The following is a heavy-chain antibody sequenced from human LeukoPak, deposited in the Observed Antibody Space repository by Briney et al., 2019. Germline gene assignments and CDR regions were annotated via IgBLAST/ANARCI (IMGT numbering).Heavy chain of an antibody. CDR2: IYYSGST. D-gene: IGHD6-6*01. Sequence: SETLSLTCTVSGGSISSYYWSWIRQPPEKGLEWIGYIYYSGSTNYNPSLKSRVSVSVDTSKNQFSLKLSSVTAADTAVYYCARRVVPQNGMDVWGQGTTVTVSS. J-gene: IGHJ6*02. V-gene: IGHV4-59*13. CDR1: GGSISSYY. CDR3: ARRVVPQNGMDV.